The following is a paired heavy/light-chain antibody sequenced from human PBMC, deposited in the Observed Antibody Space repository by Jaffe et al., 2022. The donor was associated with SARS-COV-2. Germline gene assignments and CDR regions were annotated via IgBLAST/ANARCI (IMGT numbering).Heavy chain of an antibody. CDR3: ARLGTADNSGYYPFDY. CDR2: MSNSGIT. D-gene: IGHD3-22*01. Sequence: VQLQESGPGLVKPSETLSLTCTVSGDSINGNHWGWIRQLPGKGLQWIAHMSNSGITKYNPPLSSRATMSLDTAKNQFSLKLTSVTAADTAIYYCARLGTADNSGYYPFDYWGQGSLVTVSS. V-gene: IGHV4-59*01. J-gene: IGHJ4*02. CDR1: GDSINGNH.
Light chain of an antibody. CDR3: QQYYSTPPT. CDR1: RSLLYNPNNKNY. CDR2: WAS. Sequence: DIVMTQSPASLAVSLGERATIDCKSNRSLLYNPNNKNYLAWYQQKPGQPPKLLIYWASIRESGVPDRFSGSGSGTEFTLTISSLQTEDVAVYYCQQYYSTPPTFGPGTKVDI. V-gene: IGKV4-1*01. J-gene: IGKJ3*01.